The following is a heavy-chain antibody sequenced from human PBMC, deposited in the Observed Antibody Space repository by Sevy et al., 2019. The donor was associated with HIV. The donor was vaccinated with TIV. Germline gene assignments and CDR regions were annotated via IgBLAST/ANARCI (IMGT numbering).Heavy chain of an antibody. Sequence: GGSLRLSCAASGFTFSSYAMHWVRQAPGKGLEWVAVISYDGSNKYYADSVKDRFTISRDNSKNTLYLQMNSLRVEDTALYCSVALRDFVYWGQGTLVTVSS. J-gene: IGHJ4*02. CDR1: GFTFSSYA. CDR2: ISYDGSNK. V-gene: IGHV3-30-3*01. CDR3: VALRDFVY.